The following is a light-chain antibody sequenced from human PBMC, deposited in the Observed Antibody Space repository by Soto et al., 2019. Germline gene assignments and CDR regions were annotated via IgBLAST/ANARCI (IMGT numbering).Light chain of an antibody. Sequence: NFLLTQPHSVSESPGKTVTISCTRSSGSIASNYVQWYQQRPGSAPTTVIYEDNQRPSGVPDRFSGSIDSSSNSASLTISGLKTEDEADYYWQSYDSSNHGVFGGDTKLTVL. CDR1: SGSIASNY. CDR2: EDN. CDR3: QSYDSSNHGV. V-gene: IGLV6-57*03. J-gene: IGLJ3*02.